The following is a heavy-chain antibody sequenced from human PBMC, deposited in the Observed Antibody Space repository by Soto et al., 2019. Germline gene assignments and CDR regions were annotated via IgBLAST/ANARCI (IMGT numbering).Heavy chain of an antibody. D-gene: IGHD1-7*01. V-gene: IGHV4-59*01. Sequence: SETLSLTCTVSGGSISSYYWSWIRQPPGKGLEWIGDIYYSGSTNYNPSLKSRVTISVDTSKNQFSLKLSSVTAADTAVYYCASARYNWNYPTYYFDYWGQGTLVTVSS. J-gene: IGHJ4*02. CDR3: ASARYNWNYPTYYFDY. CDR1: GGSISSYY. CDR2: IYYSGST.